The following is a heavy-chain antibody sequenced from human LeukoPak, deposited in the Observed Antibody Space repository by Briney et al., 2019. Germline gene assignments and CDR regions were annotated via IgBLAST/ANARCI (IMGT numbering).Heavy chain of an antibody. CDR1: GGSISSYY. CDR3: ARGLVVAAPWYFDY. Sequence: SETLSLTCTVSGGSISSYYWSWIRQPPGKGLEWIGYIYYSGSTNYNPSLKSRVTISVDTSKNQFSLKLSSVTAADTAVYYCARGLVVAAPWYFDYWGQGTLVTVSS. J-gene: IGHJ4*02. D-gene: IGHD2-15*01. CDR2: IYYSGST. V-gene: IGHV4-59*01.